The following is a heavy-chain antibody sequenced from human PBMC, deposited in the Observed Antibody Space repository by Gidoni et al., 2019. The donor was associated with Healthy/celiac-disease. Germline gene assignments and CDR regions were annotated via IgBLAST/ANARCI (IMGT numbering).Heavy chain of an antibody. CDR2: IYHSGST. Sequence: QVQLQESGPGLVKPSETLSLTCTVSGYSISSGYYWGWIRQPPGKGLEWIGSIYHSGSTYYNPSLKSRVTISVDTSKNQFSLKLSSVTAADTAVYYCAGENGIVGATSLDYWGQGTLVTVSS. D-gene: IGHD1-26*01. CDR1: GYSISSGYY. V-gene: IGHV4-38-2*02. CDR3: AGENGIVGATSLDY. J-gene: IGHJ4*02.